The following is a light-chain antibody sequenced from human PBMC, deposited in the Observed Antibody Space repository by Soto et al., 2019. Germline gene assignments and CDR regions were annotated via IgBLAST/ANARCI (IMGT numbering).Light chain of an antibody. Sequence: EIVLTQSPGPLSLSPGERATLSCRASQSVSSSYLAWYQQKPGQAPRLLIYGASSRATGIPDRFSGSGSGTDFTRTISRLEPEDFAVYYCQQHGSSPYTFGQGTKLEIK. J-gene: IGKJ2*01. V-gene: IGKV3-20*01. CDR3: QQHGSSPYT. CDR1: QSVSSSY. CDR2: GAS.